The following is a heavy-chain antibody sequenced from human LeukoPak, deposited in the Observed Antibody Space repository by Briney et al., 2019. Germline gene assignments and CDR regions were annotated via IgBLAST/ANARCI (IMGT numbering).Heavy chain of an antibody. V-gene: IGHV1-2*02. D-gene: IGHD1-1*01. Sequence: GASVKVSCKASGYTFTSYYMHWVRQAAGQGLEWMGWINPSSGGTNYAQKFQGRVTMTRDTSTNTAYMELSRLSSDDTAVYYCANDWNLYYYGMDVWGQGTTVTVS. CDR3: ANDWNLYYYGMDV. J-gene: IGHJ6*02. CDR1: GYTFTSYY. CDR2: INPSSGGT.